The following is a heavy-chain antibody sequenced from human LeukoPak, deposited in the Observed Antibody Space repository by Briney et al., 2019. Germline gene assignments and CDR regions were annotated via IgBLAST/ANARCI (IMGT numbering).Heavy chain of an antibody. V-gene: IGHV4-34*01. CDR1: GGSFSSYY. CDR3: ARDFIDILTDYMDV. CDR2: INHTGST. D-gene: IGHD3-9*01. J-gene: IGHJ6*03. Sequence: SESLSLTCAVYGGSFSSYYWSWIRQPPGKGLEWIGEINHTGSTNYNPSLRSRVTISVDTSKNQFSLKLSSVTAADTAVYYCARDFIDILTDYMDVWGKGTTVTISS.